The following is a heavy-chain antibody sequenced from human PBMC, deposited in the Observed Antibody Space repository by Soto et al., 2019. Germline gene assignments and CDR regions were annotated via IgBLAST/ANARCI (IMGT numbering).Heavy chain of an antibody. V-gene: IGHV1-24*01. CDR2: FDPEDGET. Sequence: VASVKVSCKVSGYTLTELSMHWVRQAPGKGLEWMGGFDPEDGETIYAQKFQGRVTMTEDTSTDTAYMELSSLRSEDTAVYYCATDQHRSGSYGRTYSSGPDAFGIWGQGTMVTVSS. CDR1: GYTLTELS. J-gene: IGHJ3*02. D-gene: IGHD6-19*01. CDR3: ATDQHRSGSYGRTYSSGPDAFGI.